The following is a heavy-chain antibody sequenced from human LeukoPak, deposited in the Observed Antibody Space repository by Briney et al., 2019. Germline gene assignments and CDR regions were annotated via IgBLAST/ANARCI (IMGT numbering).Heavy chain of an antibody. CDR1: GGSFSGYY. CDR3: ATQQLGRSFDY. D-gene: IGHD6-6*01. V-gene: IGHV4-34*01. CDR2: INHSGST. J-gene: IGHJ4*02. Sequence: PSETLSLTCAVYGGSFSGYYWSWIRQPPGKGLEWIGEINHSGSTNYNPSLKSRVTISVDTSKNQFSLKLSSVTAADAAVYYCATQQLGRSFDYWGQGTLVTVSS.